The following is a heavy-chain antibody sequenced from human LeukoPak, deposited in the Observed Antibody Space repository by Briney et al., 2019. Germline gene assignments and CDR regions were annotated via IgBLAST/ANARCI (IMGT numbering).Heavy chain of an antibody. CDR3: ARDSDFWSGFYYFDY. Sequence: SETLSLTCTVSGGSISSYYWSWIRQPPGKGLEWIGYIYYSGSTNYNPSPKSRVTISVDTSKNQFSLKLSSVTAADTAVYYCARDSDFWSGFYYFDYWGQGTLVTVSS. CDR1: GGSISSYY. CDR2: IYYSGST. D-gene: IGHD3-3*01. V-gene: IGHV4-59*01. J-gene: IGHJ4*02.